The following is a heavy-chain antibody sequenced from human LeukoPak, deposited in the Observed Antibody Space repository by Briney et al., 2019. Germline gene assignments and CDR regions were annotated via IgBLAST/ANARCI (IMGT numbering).Heavy chain of an antibody. CDR3: ARAYYYDSSGYDDAFDI. V-gene: IGHV4-59*01. D-gene: IGHD3-22*01. CDR1: GGSISSYY. J-gene: IGHJ3*02. Sequence: KASETLSLTCSVSGGSISSYYWTWIRQPPGKGLEWIGYIYYSGSTNYNPSLKSRVTISVDTSKNQFSLKLYSVTAADTAVYFCARAYYYDSSGYDDAFDIWGQGTMVTVSS. CDR2: IYYSGST.